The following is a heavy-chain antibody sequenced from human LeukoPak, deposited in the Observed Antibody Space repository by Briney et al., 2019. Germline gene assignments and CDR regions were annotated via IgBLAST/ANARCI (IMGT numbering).Heavy chain of an antibody. D-gene: IGHD3-22*01. J-gene: IGHJ4*02. CDR3: ARDSIYYDSSGYYYGVLDY. CDR1: GFTFSDYY. V-gene: IGHV3-11*04. CDR2: ISNSGSTI. Sequence: GGSLRLSCAASGFTFSDYYMSWIRQAPGKGLEWVSYISNSGSTIYYADSVRGRFTISRDNAKNSLYLQMNSLRAEDTAVYYCARDSIYYDSSGYYYGVLDYWGQGTLVTVSS.